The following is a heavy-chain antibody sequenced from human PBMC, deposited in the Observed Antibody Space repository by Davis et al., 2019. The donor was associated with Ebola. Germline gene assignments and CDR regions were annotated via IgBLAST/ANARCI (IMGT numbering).Heavy chain of an antibody. Sequence: PGGSLRLSCAASGFTFSDYYMSWIRQAPGKGLEWVSYISSSGRTIYYADSVKGRLTIPRDNAKKSLYLQMNSLRAEDTAVYYCASEGRAGTLGYYAMDVWGQGTTVTVSS. CDR3: ASEGRAGTLGYYAMDV. V-gene: IGHV3-11*01. J-gene: IGHJ6*02. CDR2: ISSSGRTI. CDR1: GFTFSDYY. D-gene: IGHD1-7*01.